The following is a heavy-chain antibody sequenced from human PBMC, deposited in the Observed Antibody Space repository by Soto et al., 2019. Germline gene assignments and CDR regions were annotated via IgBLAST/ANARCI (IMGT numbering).Heavy chain of an antibody. V-gene: IGHV3-23*01. J-gene: IGHJ6*02. Sequence: PGVSLRLSCAASGFTFSSYAMSWVRQAPGKGLEWVSAISGSGGSTYYADSVKGRFTISRDNSKNTLYLQMNSLRAEDTAVYYCAKDLEYQLLSVYYYYYYGMDVWGQGTTVTVSS. CDR3: AKDLEYQLLSVYYYYYYGMDV. CDR2: ISGSGGST. CDR1: GFTFSSYA. D-gene: IGHD2-2*01.